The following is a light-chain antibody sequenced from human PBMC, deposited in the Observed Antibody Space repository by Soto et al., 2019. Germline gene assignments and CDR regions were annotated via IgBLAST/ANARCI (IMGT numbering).Light chain of an antibody. CDR1: QSVTDW. CDR2: DAS. J-gene: IGKJ2*02. Sequence: DIQLTQSPSTLSASVGDRVTITCRASQSVTDWLAWYQQKPGKAPKLLIYDASSLESGVPSRFSGSGSGTEFSLTSSSLQPDDFATYYCQQYYRPCTFGQGTKVEIK. CDR3: QQYYRPCT. V-gene: IGKV1-5*01.